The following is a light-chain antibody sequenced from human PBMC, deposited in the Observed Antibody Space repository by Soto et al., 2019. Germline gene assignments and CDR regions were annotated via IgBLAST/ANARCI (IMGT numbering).Light chain of an antibody. Sequence: QSALTQPASVSGSPGQSITISCTGTSSDVGSYNLVSWYQQHPGKAPKLMIYEGSKRPSGVSDRFSGSKSGNTASLTISVLQAEDEADYYCCSYAGSSTSLLFGGGTKLTVL. CDR1: SSDVGSYNL. J-gene: IGLJ3*02. CDR3: CSYAGSSTSLL. V-gene: IGLV2-23*01. CDR2: EGS.